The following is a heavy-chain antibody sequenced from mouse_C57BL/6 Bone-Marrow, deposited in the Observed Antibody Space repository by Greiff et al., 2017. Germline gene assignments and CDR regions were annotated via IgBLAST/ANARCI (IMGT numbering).Heavy chain of an antibody. CDR3: TSPSGGFAY. Sequence: EVQLVESGEGLVKPGGSLKLSCAASGFTFSSYAMSWVRQTPEKRLEWVAYISSGGDYIYYADPVKGRFTISRDNARTTLYLQMSSLKSEDTAMYYCTSPSGGFAYWGQGTLVTVSA. CDR1: GFTFSSYA. J-gene: IGHJ3*01. D-gene: IGHD2-10*02. V-gene: IGHV5-9-1*02. CDR2: ISSGGDYI.